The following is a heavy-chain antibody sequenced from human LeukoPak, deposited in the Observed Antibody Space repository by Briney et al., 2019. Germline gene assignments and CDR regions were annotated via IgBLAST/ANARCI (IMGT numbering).Heavy chain of an antibody. J-gene: IGHJ6*03. CDR1: GGSISSYY. CDR2: IYYSGST. CDR3: ARTTEGGYTYDYFYYYYMDV. D-gene: IGHD5-18*01. V-gene: IGHV4-59*01. Sequence: SETLSLTCTVSGGSISSYYWSWIRQPPGNGLEWIAYIYYSGSTNYNPSLKSRVTISVDTSKNQLSLKLRAVTAADTAVYYCARTTEGGYTYDYFYYYYMDVWGKGTTVTISS.